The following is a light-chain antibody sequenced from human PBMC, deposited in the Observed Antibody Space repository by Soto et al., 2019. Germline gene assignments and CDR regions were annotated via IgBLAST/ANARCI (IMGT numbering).Light chain of an antibody. CDR3: GTWDASLSAGV. V-gene: IGLV1-51*01. Sequence: QSVLTQPPSVSAAPGQKVTIFCSGSSSNIETNPVSWYRHLPGTVPKLLIHNDDKRPSGIPDRFSGSKSGTSATLGITGLQTGDEADYYCGTWDASLSAGVFGGGTKVTVL. CDR2: NDD. J-gene: IGLJ2*01. CDR1: SSNIETNP.